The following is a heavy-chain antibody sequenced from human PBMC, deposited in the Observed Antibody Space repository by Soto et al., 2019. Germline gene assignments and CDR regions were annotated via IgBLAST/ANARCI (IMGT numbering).Heavy chain of an antibody. CDR3: ARPLWRDDYNWGYFDL. V-gene: IGHV3-30-3*01. J-gene: IGHJ2*01. CDR2: ISYDGSNK. CDR1: GFTFSSYA. D-gene: IGHD4-4*01. Sequence: QVQLVESGGGVVQPGRSLRLSCAASGFTFSSYAMHWVRQAPGKGLEWVAVISYDGSNKYYADSVKGRFTISRDNSKNTLYLQMHSLRTEDTAVYYCARPLWRDDYNWGYFDLWGRGTLVTVSS.